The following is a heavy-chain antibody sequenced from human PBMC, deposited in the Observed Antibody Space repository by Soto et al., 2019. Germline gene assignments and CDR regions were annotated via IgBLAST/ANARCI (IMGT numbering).Heavy chain of an antibody. Sequence: ASVKVSCKASGYTFTGYFLHWVRQAPGQGLEWMGWINPYSGVTKYAQKFQGRVTMTGDTSISTAYMELSRLRSDDTAVYYCAREGVVLAAIPERWFDPWGQGTLVTVSS. CDR2: INPYSGVT. J-gene: IGHJ5*02. CDR1: GYTFTGYF. D-gene: IGHD2-15*01. V-gene: IGHV1-2*02. CDR3: AREGVVLAAIPERWFDP.